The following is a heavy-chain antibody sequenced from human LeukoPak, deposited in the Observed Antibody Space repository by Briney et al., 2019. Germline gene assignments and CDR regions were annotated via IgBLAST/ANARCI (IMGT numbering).Heavy chain of an antibody. J-gene: IGHJ4*02. CDR2: ISGSGGST. Sequence: GGSLRLSCAASGFTFSSYAMSWVRQAPGKGLEWVSIISGSGGSTYYADSVKGRFTISRDNSRNTLYLQMNRLRAEDTAVYYCAKDLQQLVLLSFFDYWGQGTLVTVSS. D-gene: IGHD6-13*01. CDR1: GFTFSSYA. CDR3: AKDLQQLVLLSFFDY. V-gene: IGHV3-23*01.